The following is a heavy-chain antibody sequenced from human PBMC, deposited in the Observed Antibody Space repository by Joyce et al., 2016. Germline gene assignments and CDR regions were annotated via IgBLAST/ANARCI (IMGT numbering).Heavy chain of an antibody. Sequence: EVQLVESGGGLVQPGGSLRLSCAASGFIFAKYWMHWLRQAPGKGLEGLANINQDGSEIYYVDSVKGRFTISRDNGKSTLSLQMNSLRNEDTAVYYCSRGGEFGSYWGQGTLVSVSS. D-gene: IGHD3-10*01. V-gene: IGHV3-7*01. CDR3: SRGGEFGSY. J-gene: IGHJ4*02. CDR1: GFIFAKYW. CDR2: INQDGSEI.